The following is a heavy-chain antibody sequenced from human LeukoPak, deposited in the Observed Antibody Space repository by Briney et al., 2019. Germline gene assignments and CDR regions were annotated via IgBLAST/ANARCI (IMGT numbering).Heavy chain of an antibody. J-gene: IGHJ6*03. CDR1: GFTLDDYD. V-gene: IGHV3-9*01. D-gene: IGHD1-1*01. CDR3: AKSSLPLEAYYYFMDV. CDR2: VSWNSGTI. Sequence: PGRSLRLSCAASGFTLDDYDMPWVRQPPGKGLEWVSRVSWNSGTIGYADYVKGRFTSSRDNAKNSLYLQMNSPRAEDTALYYCAKSSLPLEAYYYFMDVWGKGTTVTVSS.